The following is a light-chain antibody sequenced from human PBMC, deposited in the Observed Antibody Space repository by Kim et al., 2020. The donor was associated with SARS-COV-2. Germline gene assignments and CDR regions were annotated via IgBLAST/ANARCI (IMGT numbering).Light chain of an antibody. V-gene: IGKV3-11*01. J-gene: IGKJ4*01. CDR1: QSVSSS. Sequence: EIVLTQSPATLSLSPGERATLSCRASQSVSSSLAWYQQNPGQAPRLLIYDASNRATGIPARFSGSGSGTDFTLTISSLEPEDFAVYYCQQRSNWPPTFGGGTKLEI. CDR2: DAS. CDR3: QQRSNWPPT.